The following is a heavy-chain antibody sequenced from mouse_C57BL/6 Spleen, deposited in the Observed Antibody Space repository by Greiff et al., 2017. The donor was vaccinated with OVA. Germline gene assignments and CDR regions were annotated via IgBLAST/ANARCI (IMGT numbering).Heavy chain of an antibody. CDR1: GYTFTSYW. Sequence: QVQLQQPGAELVMPGASVKLSCKASGYTFTSYWMHWVKQRPGQGLEWIARIYPGSGNTYYNEKFKGKATLTAEKSSSTAYMQLSSLTSEDSAVYFCARSGTTHFDYWGQGTTLTVSS. CDR3: ARSGTTHFDY. J-gene: IGHJ2*01. D-gene: IGHD1-1*01. V-gene: IGHV1-76*01. CDR2: IYPGSGNT.